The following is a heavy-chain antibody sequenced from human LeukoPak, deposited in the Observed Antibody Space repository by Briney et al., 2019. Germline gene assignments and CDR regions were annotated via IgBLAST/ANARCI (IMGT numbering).Heavy chain of an antibody. CDR2: INPIGGST. Sequence: ASVKVSCKASGYTFTSYYMHWVRQSPGQGLEWMGIINPIGGSTSYAQKFQGRVTMTRDTSTSTGYMDMSSLRAGETTACPCARGSGYYYASPLDYWGQGTLVTVSS. D-gene: IGHD3-22*01. V-gene: IGHV1-46*01. CDR3: ARGSGYYYASPLDY. CDR1: GYTFTSYY. J-gene: IGHJ4*02.